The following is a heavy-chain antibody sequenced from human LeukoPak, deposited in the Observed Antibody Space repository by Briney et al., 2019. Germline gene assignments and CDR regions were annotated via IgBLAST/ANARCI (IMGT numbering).Heavy chain of an antibody. Sequence: SETLSLTCTVPGGSISSYYWSWIRQPPGKGLEWIGYIYYSGSTNYNPSLKSRVTISVDTSKNQFSLELSSVTAADTAVYYCARHTKGITIFGVVIRTPNAFDIWGQGTMVTVYS. D-gene: IGHD3-3*01. CDR2: IYYSGST. J-gene: IGHJ3*02. V-gene: IGHV4-59*08. CDR1: GGSISSYY. CDR3: ARHTKGITIFGVVIRTPNAFDI.